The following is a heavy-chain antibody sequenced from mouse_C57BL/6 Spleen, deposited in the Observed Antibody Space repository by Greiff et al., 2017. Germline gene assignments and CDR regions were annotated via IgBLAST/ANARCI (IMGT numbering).Heavy chain of an antibody. CDR1: GYTFTSYW. D-gene: IGHD1-1*02. J-gene: IGHJ4*01. Sequence: QVHVKQPGTELVKPGASVKLSCKASGYTFTSYWMHWVKQRPGQGLEWIGNINPSNGGTNYNEKFKSKATLTVDKSSSTAYMQLSSLTSEDSAVYYCARSGGLWSYYAMDYWGQGTSVTVSS. V-gene: IGHV1-53*01. CDR3: ARSGGLWSYYAMDY. CDR2: INPSNGGT.